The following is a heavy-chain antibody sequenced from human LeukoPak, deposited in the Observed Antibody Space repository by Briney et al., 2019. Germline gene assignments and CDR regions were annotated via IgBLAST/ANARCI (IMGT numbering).Heavy chain of an antibody. J-gene: IGHJ6*02. CDR2: IWYDGSNK. V-gene: IGHV3-33*01. Sequence: GGSLRLSCAASGFTFSSYGMHWVRQAPGKGLEWVAVIWYDGSNKYYADSVKGRFTISRDNSKNTLYLQMNSLRAEDTAVYYCARDRYCSSTSCHAGMDVWGQGTTVTVSS. CDR3: ARDRYCSSTSCHAGMDV. CDR1: GFTFSSYG. D-gene: IGHD2-2*01.